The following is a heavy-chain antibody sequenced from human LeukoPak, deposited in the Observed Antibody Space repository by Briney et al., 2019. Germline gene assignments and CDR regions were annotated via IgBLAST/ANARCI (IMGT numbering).Heavy chain of an antibody. Sequence: LPGGSLRLSCAASGFTFSSYEMNWVRQAPGKGLEWVANIKQDGREKYYVDSVKGRFTISRDNAKNSLYLQMNSLRAEDTAVYYCARVEDYDILTGFDYWGQGTLVTVSS. CDR1: GFTFSSYE. CDR3: ARVEDYDILTGFDY. D-gene: IGHD3-9*01. J-gene: IGHJ4*02. CDR2: IKQDGREK. V-gene: IGHV3-7*01.